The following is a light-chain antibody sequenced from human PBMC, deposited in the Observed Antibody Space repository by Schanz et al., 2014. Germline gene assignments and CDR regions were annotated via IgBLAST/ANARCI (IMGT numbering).Light chain of an antibody. V-gene: IGKV3-20*01. CDR1: QSVTSNY. CDR2: GAS. CDR3: QQYGSSPYT. J-gene: IGKJ2*01. Sequence: EIVLTQSPGTLSLSPGESATLSCRASQSVTSNYLTWFQKKPGQAPRLLIYGASSRATGIPGRFSGSGSGTDFTLTISRLEPEDFAVYYCQQYGSSPYTFGQGTKREIK.